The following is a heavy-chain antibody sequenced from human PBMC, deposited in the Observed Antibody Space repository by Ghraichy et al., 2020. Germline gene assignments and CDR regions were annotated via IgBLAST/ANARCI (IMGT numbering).Heavy chain of an antibody. J-gene: IGHJ4*02. CDR1: GFTFSSYG. CDR2: ISESFSSI. V-gene: IGHV3-48*02. Sequence: GESLNISCAASGFTFSSYGMNWVRQTPGKGLEWVGYISESFSSIYYADSVKGRFTISRDNPKSSLFLQMNSLRDEDTAVYFCARDESITARPEVLDNWGQGIPVIVSS. D-gene: IGHD6-6*01. CDR3: ARDESITARPEVLDN.